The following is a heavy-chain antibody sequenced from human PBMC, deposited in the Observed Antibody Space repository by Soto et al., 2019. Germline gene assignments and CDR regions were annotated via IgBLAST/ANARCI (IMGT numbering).Heavy chain of an antibody. CDR2: ISGSGGST. Sequence: GESLKISCAASGLTFSSYAMSWVRQAPGKGLEWVSAISGSGGSTYYADSVKGRFTISRDNSKNTLYLQMNSLRAEDTAVYYCAKDLRRGTMIVVVKHAFDIWGQGTMVTVSS. CDR3: AKDLRRGTMIVVVKHAFDI. J-gene: IGHJ3*02. D-gene: IGHD3-22*01. CDR1: GLTFSSYA. V-gene: IGHV3-23*01.